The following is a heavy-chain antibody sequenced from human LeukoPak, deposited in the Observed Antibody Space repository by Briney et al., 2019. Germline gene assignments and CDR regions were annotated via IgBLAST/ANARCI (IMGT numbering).Heavy chain of an antibody. CDR3: ARDGTGYYSYYYYGMDV. D-gene: IGHD3/OR15-3a*01. CDR1: GYTFTSYG. CDR2: ISAYNGNT. J-gene: IGHJ6*02. Sequence: GASVKVSCKATGYTFTSYGISWVRQAPGQGLEWMGWISAYNGNTNYAQKLQGRVTMTTDTSTSTAYMELRSLRSDDTAVYYCARDGTGYYSYYYYGMDVWGQGTTVTVSS. V-gene: IGHV1-18*01.